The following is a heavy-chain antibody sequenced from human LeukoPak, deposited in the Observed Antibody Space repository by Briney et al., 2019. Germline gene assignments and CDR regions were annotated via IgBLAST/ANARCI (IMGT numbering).Heavy chain of an antibody. CDR1: GYTFTIYG. J-gene: IGHJ4*02. D-gene: IGHD1-26*01. CDR3: ARDRGGYLLDY. V-gene: IGHV7-4-1*02. CDR2: INTKTGHP. Sequence: ASVKVSCKASGYTFTIYGMNWVRQAPGQGLEWMGRINTKTGHPTYAQGFTGRSVFSLDTSVSTAFLQISSLKAEDTAVYYCARDRGGYLLDYWGQGTLVTVSS.